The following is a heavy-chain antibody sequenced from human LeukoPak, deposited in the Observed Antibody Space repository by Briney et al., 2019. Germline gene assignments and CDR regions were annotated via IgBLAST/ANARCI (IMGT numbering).Heavy chain of an antibody. J-gene: IGHJ4*02. V-gene: IGHV3-48*03. CDR2: ISSSGSTI. Sequence: GGSLRLSCAASEFTFSSYDLNWVRQAPGKGLEWVSYISSSGSTIYYADSVKGRFTISRDNAKNSLYLQMNSLRAEDTAVYYCARVVAVTSYYFDYWGQGTLVTVSS. CDR3: ARVVAVTSYYFDY. CDR1: EFTFSSYD. D-gene: IGHD2-21*02.